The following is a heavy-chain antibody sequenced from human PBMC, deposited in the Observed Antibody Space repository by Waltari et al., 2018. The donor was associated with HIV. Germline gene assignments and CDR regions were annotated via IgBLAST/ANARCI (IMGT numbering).Heavy chain of an antibody. J-gene: IGHJ4*02. CDR2: IYYSGST. Sequence: QLQLQESGPGLVKPSETLSLTCTVSGGSISSSSYYWGWIRQPPGKGLEWIGRIYYSGSTYSTPSLQSRVTISVDTSKNQFSLKLSSVTAADTAVYYCARLAPNYSSGWYTGDYWGQGTLVTVSS. D-gene: IGHD6-19*01. V-gene: IGHV4-39*01. CDR1: GGSISSSSYY. CDR3: ARLAPNYSSGWYTGDY.